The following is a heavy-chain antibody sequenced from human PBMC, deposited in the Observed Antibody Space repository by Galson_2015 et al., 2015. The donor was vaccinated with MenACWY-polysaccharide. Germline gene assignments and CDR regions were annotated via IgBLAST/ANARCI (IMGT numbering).Heavy chain of an antibody. CDR1: GFTFNTHW. CDR2: INRDGTNT. Sequence: SLRLSCAASGFTFNTHWMHWVRQAPGKGLMWVSRINRDGTNTDYADSVKGRFTISRDNAKNTLFLQMNSLRAEDTAVYYCARGITSSNWGQGTLVTASS. V-gene: IGHV3-74*01. J-gene: IGHJ4*02. CDR3: ARGITSSN. D-gene: IGHD6-6*01.